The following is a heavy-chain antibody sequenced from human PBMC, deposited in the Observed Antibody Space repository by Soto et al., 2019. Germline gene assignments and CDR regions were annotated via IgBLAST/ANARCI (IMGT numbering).Heavy chain of an antibody. CDR2: IYSSVGYV. D-gene: IGHD1-26*01. V-gene: IGHV4-59*01. Sequence: SETLSLTCTVSGGSMTTYYWSWIRQPPGKGLEWIGYIYSSVGYVNYNPSLKSRVTISIATSKNHFSLKMTSVTAADTAIYYCARGSSENFSHAFEIWGQGTIVTVSS. CDR1: GGSMTTYY. J-gene: IGHJ3*02. CDR3: ARGSSENFSHAFEI.